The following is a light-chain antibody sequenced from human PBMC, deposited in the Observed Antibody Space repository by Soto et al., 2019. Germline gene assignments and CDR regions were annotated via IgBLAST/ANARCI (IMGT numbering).Light chain of an antibody. CDR3: YSYAGSNTLRV. CDR1: SSDVGSYNL. V-gene: IGLV2-23*02. J-gene: IGLJ1*01. CDR2: EVT. Sequence: QSALTQPASVSGSPGQSITISCTGTSSDVGSYNLVSWYQQHPGKAPKLMIYEVTKRPSGVSNRFSGSKSGSTSSLTISGLQAEDEADYYCYSYAGSNTLRVFGAGTKVTVL.